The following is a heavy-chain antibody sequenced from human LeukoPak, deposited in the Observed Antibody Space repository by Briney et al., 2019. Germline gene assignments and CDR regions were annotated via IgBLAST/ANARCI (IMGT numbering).Heavy chain of an antibody. V-gene: IGHV4-4*09. D-gene: IGHD3-3*01. J-gene: IGHJ5*02. CDR2: IYTSGST. CDR3: ATSYDAKTAPYDL. CDR1: GGSITSYC. Sequence: PSETLSLTCTVSGGSITSYCWSWVRQPPGKGLEWIGYIYTSGSTDYKPSLRSRVTMSVDTSKNQLSLELRFLTAADTAVYYCATSYDAKTAPYDLWGQGTLVTVSS.